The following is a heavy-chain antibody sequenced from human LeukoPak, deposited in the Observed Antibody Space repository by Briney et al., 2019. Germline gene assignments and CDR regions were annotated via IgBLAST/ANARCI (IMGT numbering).Heavy chain of an antibody. Sequence: GGSLRLSCAASGFTFSSYGIHWVRQAPGKGLEWVAFIRYDGSNKYYADYVKGRFTISRDNSKNTLYLQMNSLRAEDTAVYYCAKDERYYFDYWGQGTLVTVSS. CDR2: IRYDGSNK. J-gene: IGHJ4*02. V-gene: IGHV3-30*02. CDR3: AKDERYYFDY. CDR1: GFTFSSYG.